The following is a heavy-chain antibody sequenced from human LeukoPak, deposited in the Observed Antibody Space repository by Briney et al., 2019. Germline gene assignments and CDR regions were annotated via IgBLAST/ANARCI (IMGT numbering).Heavy chain of an antibody. Sequence: PGGSLRLSCAASGFTFSSYEMNWVRQAPGKGLEWVSYISSSGSTIYYADSVKGRFTISRDNAKNSLYLQMNSLRAEDTAVYYCARTYDYVWGSYRYLPNLGFYFDYWGQGTLVTVSS. J-gene: IGHJ4*02. CDR1: GFTFSSYE. CDR3: ARTYDYVWGSYRYLPNLGFYFDY. CDR2: ISSSGSTI. V-gene: IGHV3-48*03. D-gene: IGHD3-16*02.